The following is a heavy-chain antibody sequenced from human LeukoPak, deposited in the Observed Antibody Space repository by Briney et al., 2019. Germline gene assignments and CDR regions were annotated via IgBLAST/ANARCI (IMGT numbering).Heavy chain of an antibody. CDR3: ATGPPFGRSGYIGYYYYGMDV. CDR2: FDPEDGET. Sequence: GASVKVSCKVSGYTLTELSMHWVRQAPGKGLEWVGGFDPEDGETIYAQKFQGRVTMTEDTSTDTAYMELSSLRSEDTAVYYCATGPPFGRSGYIGYYYYGMDVWGQGTTVTVSS. CDR1: GYTLTELS. D-gene: IGHD3-3*01. V-gene: IGHV1-24*01. J-gene: IGHJ6*02.